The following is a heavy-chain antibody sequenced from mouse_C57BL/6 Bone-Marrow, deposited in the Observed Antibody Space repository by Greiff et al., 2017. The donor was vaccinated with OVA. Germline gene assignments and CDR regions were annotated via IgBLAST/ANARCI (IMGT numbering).Heavy chain of an antibody. J-gene: IGHJ2*01. CDR1: GNKLPDYY. CDR2: INLYNGGT. V-gene: IGHV1-19*01. D-gene: IGHD2-3*01. Sequence: VQLQQSGPVLVKPGLPVRCSVRASGNKLPDYYWNGVKQSKGKSLSGIGVINLYNGGTSYNQKFKGKATLTVDKSSSTAYMELNSLTSEDSAVYYCARYDGYYSFDYWGQGTTLTVSS. CDR3: ARYDGYYSFDY.